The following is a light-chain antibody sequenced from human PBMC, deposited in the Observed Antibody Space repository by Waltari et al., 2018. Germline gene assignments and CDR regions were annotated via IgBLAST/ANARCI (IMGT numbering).Light chain of an antibody. CDR1: SSDVGFYDF. CDR2: KVN. Sequence: QSALTQPASVSGSPGQSITISCTGTSSDVGFYDFVSWFQQHPGKAPKVMIYKVNNRPSGGSNRFSGSTSANTASLTISGLQAEDEADYYCSSYTRRSYWVFGGGTQLTVL. J-gene: IGLJ3*02. CDR3: SSYTRRSYWV. V-gene: IGLV2-14*01.